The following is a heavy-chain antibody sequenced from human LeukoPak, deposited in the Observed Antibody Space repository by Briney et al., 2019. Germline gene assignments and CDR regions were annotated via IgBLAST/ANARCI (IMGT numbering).Heavy chain of an antibody. CDR1: GYSISSGYF. D-gene: IGHD3-16*01. CDR3: ASLPRGWGYPDSFDI. CDR2: IYHSGST. J-gene: IGHJ3*02. V-gene: IGHV4-38-2*01. Sequence: PSETLSLTCVVSGYSISSGYFWGWIRQPPGKGLEWIGSIYHSGSTYYNPSLKSRVTVSVDMSKNQFSLRLSSVTAADTAVYYCASLPRGWGYPDSFDIWGQGTMFTVSS.